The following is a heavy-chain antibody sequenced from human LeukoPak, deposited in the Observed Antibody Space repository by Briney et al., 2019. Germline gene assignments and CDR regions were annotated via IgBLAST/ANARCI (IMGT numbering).Heavy chain of an antibody. Sequence: GASVKVSCKASGYTFTGYYMHWVRQAPGQGLEWMGWISVYNDNTNYAQDFQDRVILTTDTSTSTAYMELRGLRFDDTAVYYCARTEKYYYGPETFYFFEYWGQGTLVTVSS. V-gene: IGHV1-18*04. D-gene: IGHD3-10*01. CDR3: ARTEKYYYGPETFYFFEY. CDR2: ISVYNDNT. CDR1: GYTFTGYY. J-gene: IGHJ4*02.